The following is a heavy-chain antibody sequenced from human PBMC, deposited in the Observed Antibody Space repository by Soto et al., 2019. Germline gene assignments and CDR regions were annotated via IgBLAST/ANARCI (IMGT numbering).Heavy chain of an antibody. Sequence: GGSLRLSCVASGFTFSRYAMSWVRQAPGKGLEWVSTIGGGGRSTYYADSVKGRFTISRDNSKNTLYLQMNSLSAEDTAVYYCASTPIPITTGTSHIDYWGQGSLVTVSS. J-gene: IGHJ4*02. CDR2: IGGGGRST. V-gene: IGHV3-23*01. CDR3: ASTPIPITTGTSHIDY. D-gene: IGHD1-1*01. CDR1: GFTFSRYA.